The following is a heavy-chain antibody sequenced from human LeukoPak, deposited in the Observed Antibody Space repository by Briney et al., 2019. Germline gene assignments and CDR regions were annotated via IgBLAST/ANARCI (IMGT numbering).Heavy chain of an antibody. CDR3: AKSFYYDSSGFIANGVFDV. V-gene: IGHV3-9*01. D-gene: IGHD3-22*01. CDR2: ISGNNGSI. CDR1: GFNFEDYA. J-gene: IGHJ3*01. Sequence: GGSLRLSCAASGFNFEDYAMQWVRHVGGKGVEWVAGISGNNGSIGYADSVKGRFTISRNNARDFLDLQMNSLRAEDTALYYCAKSFYYDSSGFIANGVFDVWGQGTMVTVSS.